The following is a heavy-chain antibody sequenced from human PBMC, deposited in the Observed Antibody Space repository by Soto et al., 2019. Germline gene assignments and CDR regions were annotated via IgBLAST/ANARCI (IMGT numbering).Heavy chain of an antibody. CDR3: ARDRSAGDYFYYGMDV. Sequence: PGGSLRLSCAASGFTFSSYAMSWVRQAPGKGLEWVSAISGSGGSTYYADSVKGRFTISRDNSKNTLYLQMNSLRAEDTAVYYCARDRSAGDYFYYGMDVWGQGTTVTVSS. V-gene: IGHV3-23*01. D-gene: IGHD1-1*01. CDR1: GFTFSSYA. J-gene: IGHJ6*02. CDR2: ISGSGGST.